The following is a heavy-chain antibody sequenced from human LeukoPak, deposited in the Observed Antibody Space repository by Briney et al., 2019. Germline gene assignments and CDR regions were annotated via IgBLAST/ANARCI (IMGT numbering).Heavy chain of an antibody. J-gene: IGHJ4*02. CDR3: ARRGYCSSTSCYVLDY. D-gene: IGHD2-2*01. Sequence: AASVKVSCKASGYTFTSYYMHWVRQAPGQGLEWMGIINPSGGSTSYAQKSQGRVTMTRDTSTSTVYMELSSLRSEDTAVYYCARRGYCSSTSCYVLDYWGQGTLVTVSS. V-gene: IGHV1-46*01. CDR1: GYTFTSYY. CDR2: INPSGGST.